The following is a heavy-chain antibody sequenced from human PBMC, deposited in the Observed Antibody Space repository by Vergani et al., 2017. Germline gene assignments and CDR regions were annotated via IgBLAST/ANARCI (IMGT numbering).Heavy chain of an antibody. CDR2: IYYSGFT. D-gene: IGHD1-26*01. J-gene: IGHJ1*01. CDR1: GGSISSDNYY. CDR3: ARYSGGDSEYVQH. Sequence: QVQLQESGPGLVKPSQTLSLTCTVSGGSISSDNYYWCWIRQPPGKGLEWIGYIYYSGFTYYNPSLKSRVSISVDTSKNQFSLKLSSVTAADTAVYYCARYSGGDSEYVQHWGQGTLVTVSS. V-gene: IGHV4-30-4*01.